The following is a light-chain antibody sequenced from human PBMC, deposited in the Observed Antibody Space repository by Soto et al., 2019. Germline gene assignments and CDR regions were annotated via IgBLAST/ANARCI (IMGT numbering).Light chain of an antibody. CDR1: QSISIN. CDR3: QQYDNWLKWT. V-gene: IGKV3-15*01. CDR2: GAS. J-gene: IGKJ1*01. Sequence: EIVMTQSPATLSLSPGERATLSCRASQSISINLAWYQQKPDQAPRLLIYGASTRATGTPARFSGSGSGTEFALTISSLQSEDFAVYYCQQYDNWLKWTFGQGTKVEIK.